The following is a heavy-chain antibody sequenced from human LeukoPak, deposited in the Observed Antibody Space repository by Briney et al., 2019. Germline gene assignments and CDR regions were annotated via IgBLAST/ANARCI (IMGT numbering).Heavy chain of an antibody. CDR3: ARGVAAAGTSPSRRGRTRLYY. CDR1: GGSFSGYY. CDR2: INHSGST. Sequence: PSETLSLTCAVYGGSFSGYYWSWIRQPPGKGLEWIGEINHSGSTNYNPSLKSRVTISVDTSKNQFSLKLSSVTAADTAVYYCARGVAAAGTSPSRRGRTRLYYWGQGTLVTVSS. J-gene: IGHJ4*02. V-gene: IGHV4-34*01. D-gene: IGHD6-13*01.